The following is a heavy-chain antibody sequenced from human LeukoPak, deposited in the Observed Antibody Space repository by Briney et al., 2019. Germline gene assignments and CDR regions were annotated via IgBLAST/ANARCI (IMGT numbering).Heavy chain of an antibody. CDR2: ISAYNGNT. Sequence: ASVKVSCKASGCTFTSYGISWARQAPGQGLEWMGWISAYNGNTNYAQKLQGRVTMTTDTSTSTAYMELRSLRSDDTAVYYCARDTMVRGVIIPHFDYWGQGTLVTVSS. D-gene: IGHD3-10*01. J-gene: IGHJ4*02. CDR1: GCTFTSYG. CDR3: ARDTMVRGVIIPHFDY. V-gene: IGHV1-18*01.